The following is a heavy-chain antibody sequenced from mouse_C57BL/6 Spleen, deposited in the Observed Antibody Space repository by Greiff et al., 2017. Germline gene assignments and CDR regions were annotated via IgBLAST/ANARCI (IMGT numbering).Heavy chain of an antibody. CDR2: IDPSDSYT. V-gene: IGHV1-59*01. CDR3: ARELD. J-gene: IGHJ3*01. CDR1: GYTFTSYW. Sequence: VQLQQPGAELVRPGTSVKLSCKASGYTFTSYWMHWVKQRPGQGLEWIGVIDPSDSYTNYNQQFKGKATLTVDTSSSTAYMQLSSLTSEDSAVYYCARELDWGQGTLVTVSA.